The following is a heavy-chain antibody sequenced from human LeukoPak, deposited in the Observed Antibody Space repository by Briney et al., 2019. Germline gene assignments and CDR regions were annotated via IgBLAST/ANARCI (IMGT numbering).Heavy chain of an antibody. CDR3: ARDQEGFDY. CDR1: GYTFTSNY. J-gene: IGHJ4*02. CDR2: IYPRDGST. Sequence: ASVKVSCKASGYTFTSNYIHWVRQAPGQGLEWMGMIYPRDGSTSYAQKFQGRVTVTRDTSTSTVHVELSGLRSEDTAVYYCARDQEGFDYWGQGTLVTVSS. V-gene: IGHV1-46*01.